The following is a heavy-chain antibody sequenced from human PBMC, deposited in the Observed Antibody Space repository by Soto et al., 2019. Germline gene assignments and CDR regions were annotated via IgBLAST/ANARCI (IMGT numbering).Heavy chain of an antibody. CDR3: ARGMAVTTTSVGHYYYMDV. J-gene: IGHJ6*03. V-gene: IGHV1-46*01. CDR1: GYTFTNYS. D-gene: IGHD6-19*01. Sequence: QVQLVQSGAEVKKPGASVKVSCKTSGYTFTNYSMYWVRQAPGQGLEWMGIINPSGDTTAYAQKFQGRVSMPRDTSTSTVYMELNSLRSEDTALYYCARGMAVTTTSVGHYYYMDVWGKGTTVTVSS. CDR2: INPSGDTT.